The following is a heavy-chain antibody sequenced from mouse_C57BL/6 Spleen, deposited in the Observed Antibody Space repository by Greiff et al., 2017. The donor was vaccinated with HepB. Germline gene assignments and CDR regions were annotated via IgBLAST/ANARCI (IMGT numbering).Heavy chain of an antibody. CDR3: ANYYGSTVFAY. Sequence: QVQLQQPGAELVMPGASVKLSCKASGYTFTSYWMHWVKQRPGQGLEWIGEIDPSDSYTNYNQKFKGKSTLTVDNSSSTAYMQLSSLTSEDSAVYYCANYYGSTVFAYWGQGTLVTVSA. V-gene: IGHV1-69*01. CDR1: GYTFTSYW. CDR2: IDPSDSYT. D-gene: IGHD1-1*01. J-gene: IGHJ3*01.